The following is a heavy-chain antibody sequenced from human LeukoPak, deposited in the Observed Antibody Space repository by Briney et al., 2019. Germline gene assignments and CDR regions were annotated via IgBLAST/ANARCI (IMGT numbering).Heavy chain of an antibody. D-gene: IGHD2-15*01. CDR1: GFTFSNAW. CDR2: IKSKTDGGTT. CDR3: AKALSPTVVVVAATLDYYYYGMDV. J-gene: IGHJ6*02. Sequence: GGSLRLSCAASGFTFSNAWMSWVRQAPGKGLEWVGRIKSKTDGGTTDYAAPVKGRFTISRDDSKNTLYLQMNSLKTEDTAVYYCAKALSPTVVVVAATLDYYYYGMDVWGQGTTVTVSS. V-gene: IGHV3-15*01.